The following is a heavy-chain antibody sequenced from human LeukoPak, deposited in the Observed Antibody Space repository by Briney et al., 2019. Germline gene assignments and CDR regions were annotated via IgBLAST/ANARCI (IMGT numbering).Heavy chain of an antibody. J-gene: IGHJ4*02. CDR3: ARSTSYHFDS. CDR1: GFTVSTNY. D-gene: IGHD2-2*01. V-gene: IGHV3-53*01. CDR2: IYAGGAA. Sequence: PGRSLRLSCAASGFTVSTNYLSWVRQAPGKGLEWVSVIYAGGAAYYADYVKGRFTISRDTSNNTLILQMHSLRVEDTPVYYCARSTSYHFDSWGQGTLVTVSS.